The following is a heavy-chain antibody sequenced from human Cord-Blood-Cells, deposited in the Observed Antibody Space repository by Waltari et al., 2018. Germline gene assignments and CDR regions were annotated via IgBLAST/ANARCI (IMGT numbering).Heavy chain of an antibody. CDR2: ISYDGSNK. D-gene: IGHD6-13*01. CDR3: AKDRYSSSCDY. Sequence: QVQLVESGGGVVQPGRSLRLSCAASGFNFSSYGMPWVRQAPGKGLEWVAVISYDGSNKYYADSVKGRFTISRDNSKNTLYLQMNSLRAEDTAVYYCAKDRYSSSCDYWGQGTLVTVSS. V-gene: IGHV3-30*18. CDR1: GFNFSSYG. J-gene: IGHJ4*02.